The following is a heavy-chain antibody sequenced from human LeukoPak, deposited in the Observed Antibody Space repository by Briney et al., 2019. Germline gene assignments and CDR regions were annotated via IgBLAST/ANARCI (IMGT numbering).Heavy chain of an antibody. CDR1: GFTFSSYW. V-gene: IGHV3-7*03. D-gene: IGHD4-17*01. J-gene: IGHJ4*02. Sequence: GGSLRLSCAASGFTFSSYWMGWVRQAPGKGLEWVANIKQDGSEKYYVDSVKGRFTISRDNAKNSLYLQMNSPRAEDTAVYYCAREDDYGDYDGGYNYWGQGTLVTVSS. CDR2: IKQDGSEK. CDR3: AREDDYGDYDGGYNY.